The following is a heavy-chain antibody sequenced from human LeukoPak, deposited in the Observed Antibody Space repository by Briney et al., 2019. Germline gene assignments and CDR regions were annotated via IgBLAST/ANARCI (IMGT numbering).Heavy chain of an antibody. D-gene: IGHD3-10*01. CDR3: ARSLSLAASAPGY. CDR2: ISGSGGST. Sequence: GGSLRLSCAASGFTFSSYAMSWVRQAPGKGLEWVSAISGSGGSTYYADSVKGRFTISRDNSKNTLYLQMDSLRAEDTAVYYCARSLSLAASAPGYWGQGTLVTVSS. CDR1: GFTFSSYA. J-gene: IGHJ4*02. V-gene: IGHV3-23*01.